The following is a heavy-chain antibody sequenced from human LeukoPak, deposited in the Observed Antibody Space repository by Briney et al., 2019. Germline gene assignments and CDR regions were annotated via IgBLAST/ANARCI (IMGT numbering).Heavy chain of an antibody. J-gene: IGHJ3*02. CDR1: GYTFIGYY. Sequence: ASVKVSCKASGYTFIGYYMHWVRQAPGQGLEWMGWINPNSGGTNYARRFQGRVTMTRDTSISTAYMELSRLRSDDTALYYCARRGSPGGFDIWGQGTMVTVSS. CDR2: INPNSGGT. CDR3: ARRGSPGGFDI. D-gene: IGHD1-26*01. V-gene: IGHV1-2*02.